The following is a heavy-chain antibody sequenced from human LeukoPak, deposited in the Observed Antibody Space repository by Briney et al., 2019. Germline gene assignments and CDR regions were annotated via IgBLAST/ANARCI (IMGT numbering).Heavy chain of an antibody. CDR2: INPNSGGT. V-gene: IGHV1-2*02. Sequence: GASVKVPCKASGYTFTDYYIHWVRQAPGQGLEWMAWINPNSGGTYYAQNFHDRITLTRDTSISTAYMELSRLRSDDTAIYYCARANALYCSSTSCLFDYWGQGTLVTVSS. J-gene: IGHJ4*02. D-gene: IGHD2-2*01. CDR3: ARANALYCSSTSCLFDY. CDR1: GYTFTDYY.